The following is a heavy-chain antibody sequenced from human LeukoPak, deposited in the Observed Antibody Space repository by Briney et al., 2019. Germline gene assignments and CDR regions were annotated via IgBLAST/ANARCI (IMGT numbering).Heavy chain of an antibody. CDR2: ISWNSGSI. D-gene: IGHD3-22*01. J-gene: IGHJ3*02. CDR3: ARCAETYDSSGYLLVLGAFDI. Sequence: GRSLRLSCAASGFTFDDYAMHWVRQAPGKGLEWVSGISWNSGSIGYADSVKGRFTISRDNAKNTLYLQMNSLRAEDTAVYYCARCAETYDSSGYLLVLGAFDIWGQGTMVTVSS. CDR1: GFTFDDYA. V-gene: IGHV3-9*01.